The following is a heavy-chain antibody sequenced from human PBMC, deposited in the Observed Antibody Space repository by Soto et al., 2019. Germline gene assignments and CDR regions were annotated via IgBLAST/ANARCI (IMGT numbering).Heavy chain of an antibody. J-gene: IGHJ6*03. D-gene: IGHD3-3*01. CDR2: IYWDDDK. Sequence: SGPTLVNPTQTLTLTCTFSGFSLSTSGVGVGWIRQPPGKALEWLALIYWDDDKRYSPSLKSRLTITKDTSKNQVVLTMTNMDPVDTATYYCAHQRRVITIFGVVNYYYYYMDVWGKGTTVTVSS. CDR3: AHQRRVITIFGVVNYYYYYMDV. CDR1: GFSLSTSGVG. V-gene: IGHV2-5*02.